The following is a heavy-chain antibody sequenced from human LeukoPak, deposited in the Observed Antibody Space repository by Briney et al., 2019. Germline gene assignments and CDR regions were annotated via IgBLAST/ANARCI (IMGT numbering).Heavy chain of an antibody. CDR2: VNRDGSET. CDR3: ARNNGMDV. Sequence: GGSLRLSRAASGFALSSHWMTWVRQVPGRGPEWVANVNRDGSETYYLDSVKGRFTISKDNAKNSLYLQMNSLRAEDTALYHCARNNGMDVWGQGTTVIVSS. CDR1: GFALSSHW. V-gene: IGHV3-7*03. J-gene: IGHJ6*02.